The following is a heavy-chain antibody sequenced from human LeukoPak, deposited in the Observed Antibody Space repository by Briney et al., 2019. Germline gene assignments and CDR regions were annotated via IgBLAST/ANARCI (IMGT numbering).Heavy chain of an antibody. J-gene: IGHJ4*02. D-gene: IGHD3-22*01. V-gene: IGHV3-23*01. CDR2: TSGSGGST. CDR3: AREYYYDSSGYYPNGDY. Sequence: GGSLRLSCAASGFTFSSYAMSWVRQAPGKGLEWVSATSGSGGSTYYADSVKGRFTISRDNSMNTLYLQMNSMRAEDTAVYYCAREYYYDSSGYYPNGDYWGQGTLVTVSS. CDR1: GFTFSSYA.